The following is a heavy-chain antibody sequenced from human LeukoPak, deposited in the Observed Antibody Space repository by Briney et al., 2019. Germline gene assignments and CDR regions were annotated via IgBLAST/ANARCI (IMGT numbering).Heavy chain of an antibody. D-gene: IGHD3-22*01. CDR3: ALSRRYDSSGYSFNWFDP. V-gene: IGHV1-2*04. Sequence: ASVKVSCKASGYTFTGYYMHWVRQAPGQGLEWMGWINPNSGGTNYAQKFQGWVTMTRDTSISTAYMGLSRLRSDDTAVYYCALSRRYDSSGYSFNWFDPWGQGTLVTVSS. J-gene: IGHJ5*02. CDR1: GYTFTGYY. CDR2: INPNSGGT.